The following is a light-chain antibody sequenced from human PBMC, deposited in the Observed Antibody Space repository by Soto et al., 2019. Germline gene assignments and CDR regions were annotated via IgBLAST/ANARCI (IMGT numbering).Light chain of an antibody. V-gene: IGKV1-5*03. CDR1: QSISSW. CDR3: QQYNGGWT. J-gene: IGKJ1*01. Sequence: DIQMPQSPSTLPASVGDRDRITCRASQSISSWLAWYQQQPGKAPKLLIYKASSLESGVPSRFSGSGSGTEFTLTIRSLKPDDIATYYCQQYNGGWTFGQGTKVEIK. CDR2: KAS.